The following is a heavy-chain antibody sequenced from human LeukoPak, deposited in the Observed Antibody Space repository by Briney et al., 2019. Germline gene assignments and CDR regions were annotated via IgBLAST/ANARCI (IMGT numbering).Heavy chain of an antibody. Sequence: GGSLRLSCAASGFTFNRCAMHWVRQAPGKGLEWVAVISSDGSKKYYADSVKGRFTISIDNSKNTLYLQIDSLRGEDTAVYFCAKDQDIGWSDFDYWGQGTLVTVSS. V-gene: IGHV3-30*18. D-gene: IGHD6-19*01. CDR1: GFTFNRCA. CDR3: AKDQDIGWSDFDY. J-gene: IGHJ4*02. CDR2: ISSDGSKK.